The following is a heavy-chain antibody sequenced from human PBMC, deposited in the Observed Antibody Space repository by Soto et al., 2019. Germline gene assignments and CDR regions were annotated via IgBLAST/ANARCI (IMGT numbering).Heavy chain of an antibody. V-gene: IGHV3-53*01. D-gene: IGHD6-13*01. CDR3: ARGWQSAFDI. CDR1: GFPVSDNY. J-gene: IGHJ3*02. Sequence: PGGSLRLFSVASGFPVSDNYISWVRQAPGKGLEWVSVIYRGGATYYADSVTGRFTISRDSSQNTLHLQMNTLKMEDTAIYDCARGWQSAFDIWGQGTVVTVSS. CDR2: IYRGGAT.